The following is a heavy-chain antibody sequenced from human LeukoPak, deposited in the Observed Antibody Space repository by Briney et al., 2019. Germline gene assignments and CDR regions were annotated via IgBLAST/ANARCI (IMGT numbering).Heavy chain of an antibody. J-gene: IGHJ6*02. CDR1: GYTFTSYD. CDR3: ASLHLSGYDDYGMDV. D-gene: IGHD5-12*01. V-gene: IGHV1-8*01. Sequence: ASVKVSCKASGYTFTSYDFNWVRQATGQGLEWMGWMNPNSGNTGYAQKFQGRVTMTRNTSISTAYMELSSLRSEDTAVYYCASLHLSGYDDYGMDVWGQGTTVTVSS. CDR2: MNPNSGNT.